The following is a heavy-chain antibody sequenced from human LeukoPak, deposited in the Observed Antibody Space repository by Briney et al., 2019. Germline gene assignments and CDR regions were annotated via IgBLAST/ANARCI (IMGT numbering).Heavy chain of an antibody. CDR3: AREFYSGYNLRKSDY. CDR1: GGSISSSSYY. CDR2: IYYSGRT. V-gene: IGHV4-39*07. D-gene: IGHD5-12*01. Sequence: SETLSLTCTVSGGSISSSSYYWGWIRQPPGKGLEWIGSIYYSGRTNYNPSLKSRVTISVDTSKNQFSLKLSSVTAADAAVYYCAREFYSGYNLRKSDYWGQGTLVTVSS. J-gene: IGHJ4*02.